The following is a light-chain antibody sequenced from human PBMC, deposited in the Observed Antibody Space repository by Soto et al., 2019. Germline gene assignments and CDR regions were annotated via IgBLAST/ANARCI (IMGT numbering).Light chain of an antibody. CDR3: QSHDSSLSAYYV. V-gene: IGLV1-40*01. J-gene: IGLJ1*01. Sequence: QSVLTQPHSVSGAPGQRVTIPCTGSSSNIGAGYEVHWYQQLPGTAPKLLIYGNSNRPSGVPDRFSGSKSGSSASLAISGLQAEDEADYYCQSHDSSLSAYYVFGTGTKVTVL. CDR1: SSNIGAGYE. CDR2: GNS.